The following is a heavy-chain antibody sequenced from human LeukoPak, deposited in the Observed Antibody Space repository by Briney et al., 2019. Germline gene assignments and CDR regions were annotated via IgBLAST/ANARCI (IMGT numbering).Heavy chain of an antibody. Sequence: SETLSPTCAVYGGSFSGYYWSWIRQPPGKGLEWIGEINHSGSTNYNPSLKSRVTISVDTSKNQFSLKLSSVTAADTAVYYCARGAITMVRGVIIRRAFDYWGQGTLVTVSS. CDR3: ARGAITMVRGVIIRRAFDY. V-gene: IGHV4-34*01. CDR2: INHSGST. J-gene: IGHJ4*02. D-gene: IGHD3-10*01. CDR1: GGSFSGYY.